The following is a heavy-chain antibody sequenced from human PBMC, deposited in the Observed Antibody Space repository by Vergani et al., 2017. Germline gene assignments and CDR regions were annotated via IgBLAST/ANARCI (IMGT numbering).Heavy chain of an antibody. J-gene: IGHJ6*03. CDR2: IIPIFGTA. CDR1: GGTFSSYA. D-gene: IGHD4-11*01. V-gene: IGHV1-69*01. Sequence: QVQLVQSGAEVKKPGSSVKVSCKASGGTFSSYAISWVRQAPGQGLEWMGGIIPIFGTANYAQKFQGRVTITADESTSTAYMELSSLRSEDTAVYYCARARGAVTTMEAYCYYMDVWGKGTTVTVSS. CDR3: ARARGAVTTMEAYCYYMDV.